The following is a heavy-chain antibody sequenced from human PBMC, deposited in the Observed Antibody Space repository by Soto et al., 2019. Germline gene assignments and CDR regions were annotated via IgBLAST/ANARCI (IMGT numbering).Heavy chain of an antibody. Sequence: QVQLVQSGAEVKKPGSSVKVSCKTSGGTFRTSAISWVRQAPGQGLEWMGGIMPVFPTADYAQKFQGRVTITADESTSTAYMELSSLRYEDTAVYYCARDKDRQQLGGNYYYIMDVWGQGTTVTVSS. CDR1: GGTFRTSA. CDR2: IMPVFPTA. V-gene: IGHV1-69*12. J-gene: IGHJ6*01. D-gene: IGHD3-3*02. CDR3: ARDKDRQQLGGNYYYIMDV.